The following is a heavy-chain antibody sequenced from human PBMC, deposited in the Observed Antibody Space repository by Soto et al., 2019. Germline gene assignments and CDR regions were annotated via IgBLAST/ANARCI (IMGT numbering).Heavy chain of an antibody. V-gene: IGHV4-4*02. D-gene: IGHD1-1*01. CDR3: ARGDDPHFYYGMAV. CDR1: GGSMSSGYW. Sequence: QVQLQESGPGLVKPSGTLSLSCAVSGGSMSSGYWWNWVRQPPGKGLEWIGEIYHSGTTNYNPSLKSLVTISVDKSKNQFSLKLSSVTAADTAVYYCARGDDPHFYYGMAVWGQGTTVTVSS. J-gene: IGHJ6*02. CDR2: IYHSGTT.